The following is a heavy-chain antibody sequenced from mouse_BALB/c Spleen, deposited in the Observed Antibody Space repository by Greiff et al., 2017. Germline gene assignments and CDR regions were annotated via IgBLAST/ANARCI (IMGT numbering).Heavy chain of an antibody. D-gene: IGHD2-4*01. V-gene: IGHV1S29*02. CDR2: IYPYNGGT. Sequence: VQLKQSGPELVKPGASVKISCKASGYTFTDYNMHWVKQSHGKSLEWIGYIYPYNGGTGYNQKFKSKATLTVDNSSSTAYMELRSLTSEDSAVYYCAIYYDYEFAYWGQGTLVTVSA. J-gene: IGHJ3*01. CDR3: AIYYDYEFAY. CDR1: GYTFTDYN.